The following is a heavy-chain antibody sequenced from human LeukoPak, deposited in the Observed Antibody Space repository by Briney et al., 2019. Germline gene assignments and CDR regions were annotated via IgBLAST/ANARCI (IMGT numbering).Heavy chain of an antibody. V-gene: IGHV5-51*01. D-gene: IGHD2-2*01. CDR2: FYPGDSET. CDR3: ARGLVDVTGAIDYYGMDV. J-gene: IGHJ6*02. CDR1: GYRFTSYW. Sequence: GESLKISCQGSGYRFTSYWIGWVRQMPGKGLEWMGIFYPGDSETRYSPSFQGQVTMSADKSVNTASLQWSSLKASDTAMYYCARGLVDVTGAIDYYGMDVWGQGTTVTVSS.